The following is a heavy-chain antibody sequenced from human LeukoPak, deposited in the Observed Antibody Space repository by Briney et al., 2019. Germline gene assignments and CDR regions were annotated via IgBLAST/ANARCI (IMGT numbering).Heavy chain of an antibody. J-gene: IGHJ4*02. CDR1: GGSISSYY. D-gene: IGHD4-23*01. V-gene: IGHV4-59*12. Sequence: SETLSLTCTVSGGSISSYYWSWLRQPPGKGLEWIGSIYYSVTTYYNPSLKSRVTISVDTSKNQFSLKLNSVTAADTAVYYCARDRLRWPKIDYWGQGTLVTVSS. CDR2: IYYSVTT. CDR3: ARDRLRWPKIDY.